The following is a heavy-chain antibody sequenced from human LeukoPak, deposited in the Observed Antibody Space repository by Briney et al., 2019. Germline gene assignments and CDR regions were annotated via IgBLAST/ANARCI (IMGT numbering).Heavy chain of an antibody. Sequence: PSETLSLTCTVSGGSISSGGYYWSWIRQHPGKGLEWIGYIYYSGSTYYNPSLKSRVTISVDTSKNQFSLKLSSVTAADTAVYYCARDGFKQQLVPGYFQHWGQGTLVTVSS. D-gene: IGHD6-13*01. CDR2: IYYSGST. CDR3: ARDGFKQQLVPGYFQH. V-gene: IGHV4-31*03. J-gene: IGHJ1*01. CDR1: GGSISSGGYY.